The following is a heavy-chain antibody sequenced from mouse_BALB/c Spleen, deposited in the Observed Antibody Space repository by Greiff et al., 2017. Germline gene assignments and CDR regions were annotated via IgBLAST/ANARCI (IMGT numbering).Heavy chain of an antibody. D-gene: IGHD1-2*01. J-gene: IGHJ4*01. CDR3: ARETLYGYYAMDY. CDR1: GYSFTGYT. CDR2: INPYNGGT. V-gene: IGHV1-18*01. Sequence: EVKLQESGPELVKPGASMKISCKASGYSFTGYTMNWVKQSHGKNLEWIGLINPYNGGTSYNQKFKGKATLTVDKSSSTAYMELLSLTSEDSAVYYCARETLYGYYAMDYWGQGTSVTVSS.